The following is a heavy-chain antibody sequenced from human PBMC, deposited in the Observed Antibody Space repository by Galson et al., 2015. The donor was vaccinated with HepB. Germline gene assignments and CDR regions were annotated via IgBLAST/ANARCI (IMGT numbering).Heavy chain of an antibody. Sequence: SLRLSCAASGFTFSSYSMNWVRQAPGKGLEWVSYISSSSSTIYYADSVKGRFTISRDNAKNSLYLQMNSLRDEDTAVYYCARDPFRMVRGGGHYFDYWGQGTLVTVSS. D-gene: IGHD3-10*01. CDR3: ARDPFRMVRGGGHYFDY. CDR1: GFTFSSYS. CDR2: ISSSSSTI. V-gene: IGHV3-48*02. J-gene: IGHJ4*02.